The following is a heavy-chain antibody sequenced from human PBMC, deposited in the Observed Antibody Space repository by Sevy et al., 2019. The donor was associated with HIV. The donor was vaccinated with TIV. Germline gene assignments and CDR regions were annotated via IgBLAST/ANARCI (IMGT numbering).Heavy chain of an antibody. CDR3: ARVGGYCSGGNCYRLFYFDY. D-gene: IGHD2-15*01. J-gene: IGHJ4*02. Sequence: ASVKVSCKASGYIFNNYGIGWVRQAPGQELEWMGWISAYNGITNYAHKLQGRVTMTTDTSTSTAYMELRSLRSDDTAVYYCARVGGYCSGGNCYRLFYFDYWGQGTLVTVSS. CDR1: GYIFNNYG. V-gene: IGHV1-18*01. CDR2: ISAYNGIT.